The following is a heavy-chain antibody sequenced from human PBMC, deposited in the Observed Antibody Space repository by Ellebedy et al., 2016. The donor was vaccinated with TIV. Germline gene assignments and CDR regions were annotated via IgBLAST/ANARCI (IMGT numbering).Heavy chain of an antibody. V-gene: IGHV4-30-2*05. CDR3: ARQVAWLRYFDY. J-gene: IGHJ4*02. Sequence: MPSETLSLTCAVYGGSISSGGYSWSWFRQPLGKGLEGIGYIYHSGSTYYNPALKSRVTISVDTSKYQCTLKLSSVTAADTAVYCCARQVAWLRYFDYWGQGTLVTVSS. D-gene: IGHD5-18*01. CDR2: IYHSGST. CDR1: GGSISSGGYS.